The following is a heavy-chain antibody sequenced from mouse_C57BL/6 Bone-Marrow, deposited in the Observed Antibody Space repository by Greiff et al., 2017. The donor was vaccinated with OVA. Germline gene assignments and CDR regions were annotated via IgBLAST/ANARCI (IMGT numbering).Heavy chain of an antibody. CDR1: GYAFSSSW. J-gene: IGHJ2*01. CDR3: ARYYDGYFDY. D-gene: IGHD2-3*01. V-gene: IGHV1-82*01. CDR2: IYLGDGDT. Sequence: VQLQQSGPELVKPGASVKISCKASGYAFSSSWMNWVKQRPGKGLEWIGRIYLGDGDTNYNGKFKGKATLTADKASSTAYMQLSSLTSEDSAVYFCARYYDGYFDYWGQGTTLTVSS.